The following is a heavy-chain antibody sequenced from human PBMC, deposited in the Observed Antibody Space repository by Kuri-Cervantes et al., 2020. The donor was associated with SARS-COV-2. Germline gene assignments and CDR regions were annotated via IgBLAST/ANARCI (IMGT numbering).Heavy chain of an antibody. Sequence: ESLKISCTVSGGSISSYYWSWIRQPAGKGLEWIGRIYTSGSTNYNPSLKSRVTMSVDTSKNQFSLKLSSVTAADTAVYYCARAGYSSSSVWYFDLWGRGTLVTVSS. J-gene: IGHJ2*01. CDR3: ARAGYSSSSVWYFDL. CDR2: IYTSGST. CDR1: GGSISSYY. D-gene: IGHD6-6*01. V-gene: IGHV4-4*07.